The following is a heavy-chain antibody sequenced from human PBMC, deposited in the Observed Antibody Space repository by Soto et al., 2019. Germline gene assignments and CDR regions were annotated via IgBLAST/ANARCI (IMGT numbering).Heavy chain of an antibody. D-gene: IGHD1-26*01. V-gene: IGHV4-31*02. CDR1: GGSITGGCYY. CDR2: ISYSGST. J-gene: IGHJ4*02. Sequence: TLSLTFTVSGGSITGGCYYWNWIRQQPGKGLEWIGYISYSGSTYYNPSLKSRVIISVDTSKSQFSLKLTSVTAADTAVYYCATKVVFSQPLPDSDLWGQGTLVTVSS. CDR3: ATKVVFSQPLPDSDL.